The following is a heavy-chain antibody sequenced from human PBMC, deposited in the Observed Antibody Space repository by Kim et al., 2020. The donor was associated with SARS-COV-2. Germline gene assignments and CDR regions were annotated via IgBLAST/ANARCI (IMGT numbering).Heavy chain of an antibody. CDR3: ARVKEGYTSGWYEDY. Sequence: NPSPKSRVTISVDTSKNQFSLKLSSVTAVDTAVYYCARVKEGYTSGWYEDYWGQGTLVTVSS. D-gene: IGHD6-19*01. J-gene: IGHJ4*02. V-gene: IGHV4-59*01.